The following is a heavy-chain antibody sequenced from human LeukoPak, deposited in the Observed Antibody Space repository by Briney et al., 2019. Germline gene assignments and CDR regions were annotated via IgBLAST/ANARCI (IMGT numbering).Heavy chain of an antibody. Sequence: GRSLRLSCAASGFTFSSYGVHWVRQAPGKGLEWVAVISYDGSNKYYADSVKGRFTISRDNSKNTLYLQMNSLRAEDTAVYYCAKDLLNYWGQGTLVTVSS. CDR1: GFTFSSYG. J-gene: IGHJ4*02. D-gene: IGHD2/OR15-2a*01. CDR2: ISYDGSNK. V-gene: IGHV3-30*18. CDR3: AKDLLNY.